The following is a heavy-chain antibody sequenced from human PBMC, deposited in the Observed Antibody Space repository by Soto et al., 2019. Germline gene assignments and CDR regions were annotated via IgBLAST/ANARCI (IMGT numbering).Heavy chain of an antibody. J-gene: IGHJ4*02. D-gene: IGHD3-22*01. CDR2: INPNNGAT. Sequence: ASVNISCKASGYIFNGNYLHWVRLAPGQGLEYMGWINPNNGATNYAQNFQARVTMTWDTSISTAYLEVRRLRSDDTAVYYCALHYPDSSGYFDHWGQGTLVTVSS. CDR1: GYIFNGNY. CDR3: ALHYPDSSGYFDH. V-gene: IGHV1-2*02.